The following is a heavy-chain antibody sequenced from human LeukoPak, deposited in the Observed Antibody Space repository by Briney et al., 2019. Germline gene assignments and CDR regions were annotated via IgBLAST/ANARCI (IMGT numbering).Heavy chain of an antibody. CDR2: ISAYNGNT. D-gene: IGHD6-13*01. CDR1: GYTFTSYG. Sequence: ASVKVSCKASGYTFTSYGISWVRQAPGQGLEWMGWISAYNGNTNYAQKLQGRVTMTTDTSTSTAYMELRSLRSDDTAVYYCARDKRGSSWYFPGYYFDYWGQGTLVTVSS. J-gene: IGHJ4*02. V-gene: IGHV1-18*01. CDR3: ARDKRGSSWYFPGYYFDY.